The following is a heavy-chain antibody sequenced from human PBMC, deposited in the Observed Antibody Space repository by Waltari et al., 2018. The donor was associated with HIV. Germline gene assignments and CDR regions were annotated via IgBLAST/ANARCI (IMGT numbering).Heavy chain of an antibody. CDR2: IKGKTDAGTR. CDR1: GFTFAAAW. V-gene: IGHV3-15*01. J-gene: IGHJ4*02. D-gene: IGHD7-27*01. CDR3: AAGTGRSDFDY. Sequence: EVPLVESGGGLVEPGGSRSLSCAASGFTFAAAWMNWVRQAPGKGLEWVARIKGKTDAGTRDFAAPVKGRFSISRNYLKNTVDLQMNNLKTEDTALYYCAAGTGRSDFDYWGQGTLVTVSS.